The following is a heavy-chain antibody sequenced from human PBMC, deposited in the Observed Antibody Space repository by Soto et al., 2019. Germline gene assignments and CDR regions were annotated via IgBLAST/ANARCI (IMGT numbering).Heavy chain of an antibody. CDR3: ARHLLLYYYDSSGYYLRDAFDI. CDR1: GGSISSYY. J-gene: IGHJ3*02. CDR2: IYYSGST. Sequence: SETLSLTCTVSGGSISSYYWSWIRQPPGKGLEWIGYIYYSGSTYYNPSLKSRVTISVDTSKNQFSLKLSSVTAADTAVYYCARHLLLYYYDSSGYYLRDAFDIWGQGTMVTVSS. D-gene: IGHD3-22*01. V-gene: IGHV4-59*08.